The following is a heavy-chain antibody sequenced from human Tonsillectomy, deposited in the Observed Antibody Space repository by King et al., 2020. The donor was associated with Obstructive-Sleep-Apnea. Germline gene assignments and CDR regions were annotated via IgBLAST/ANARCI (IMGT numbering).Heavy chain of an antibody. Sequence: QLVQSGAEVKKPASSVKVSCKASGGSFRTFAINWVRQAPGQGLEWMGGIIPTLGRADYAQKFQGRVTITADPSTTTIYMGLGWLRSDDTAVYNCVRVREYIYGGGFWDWGQGTLVTVSS. J-gene: IGHJ4*02. CDR2: IIPTLGRA. CDR1: GGSFRTFA. D-gene: IGHD5-18*01. V-gene: IGHV1-69*01. CDR3: VRVREYIYGGGFWD.